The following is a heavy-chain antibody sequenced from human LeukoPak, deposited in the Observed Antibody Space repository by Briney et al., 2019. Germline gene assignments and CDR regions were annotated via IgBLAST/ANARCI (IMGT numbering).Heavy chain of an antibody. D-gene: IGHD2-2*01. J-gene: IGHJ6*03. V-gene: IGHV4-59*01. CDR3: ARVVIYCSSTSCFYMDV. CDR2: IYYSGST. Sequence: PSETLSLTCTVSGGSISDNYWRWLRQPPGKGLEWLGYIYYSGSTNYNPSLKSRVTISVDTSKNQFSLKLSSVTAADTAVYYCARVVIYCSSTSCFYMDVWGKGTTVTVSS. CDR1: GGSISDNY.